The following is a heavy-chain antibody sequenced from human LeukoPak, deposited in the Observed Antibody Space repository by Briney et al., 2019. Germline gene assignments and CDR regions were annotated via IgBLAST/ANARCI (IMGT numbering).Heavy chain of an antibody. CDR1: GGSISSGGYS. CDR2: IYHSGST. Sequence: SETLSLTCAVSGGSISSGGYSWSWIRQPPGKGLEWIGYIYHSGSTYYNPSLKSRVTISVDRSKNQFSLKLSSVTAADTAVYYCARARPGRVDYWGQGTLVTVSS. J-gene: IGHJ4*02. V-gene: IGHV4-30-2*01. D-gene: IGHD2-15*01. CDR3: ARARPGRVDY.